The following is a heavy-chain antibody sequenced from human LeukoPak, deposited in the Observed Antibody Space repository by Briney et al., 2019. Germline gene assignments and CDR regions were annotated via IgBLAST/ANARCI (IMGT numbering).Heavy chain of an antibody. CDR1: GGSINNYY. V-gene: IGHV4-59*08. D-gene: IGHD5-12*01. CDR3: ARHFLRGGFDS. J-gene: IGHJ4*02. CDR2: IYETGHT. Sequence: PSETLSLTCTVSGGSINNYYWSWIRQPPGKGLEWIAYIYETGHTGYNSSLETRVTISLDTSKNQFSLKLNSVTAADTAVHYCARHFLRGGFDSWGQGTLVAVSS.